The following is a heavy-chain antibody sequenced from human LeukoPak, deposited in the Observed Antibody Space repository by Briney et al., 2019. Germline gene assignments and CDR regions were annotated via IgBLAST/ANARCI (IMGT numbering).Heavy chain of an antibody. CDR2: ISGRSSTI. CDR3: ARDRIKSGSYYFDY. J-gene: IGHJ4*02. Sequence: PGGSLRLSCAASAFTFSDYSMNWVRQAPGKGLEWVSYISGRSSTIYYADSVKGRFTISRHNAKNSMYLQMNSLRAEDTAVYYCARDRIKSGSYYFDYWGQGTLVTVSS. V-gene: IGHV3-48*01. CDR1: AFTFSDYS. D-gene: IGHD1-26*01.